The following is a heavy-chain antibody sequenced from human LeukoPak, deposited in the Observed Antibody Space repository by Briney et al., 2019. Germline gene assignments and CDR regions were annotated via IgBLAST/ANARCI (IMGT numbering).Heavy chain of an antibody. D-gene: IGHD2-2*03. J-gene: IGHJ4*02. CDR3: ARDRLTSGYCSSTSCYGFDY. CDR1: GGTFSSYA. CDR2: IIPILGIA. V-gene: IGHV1-69*04. Sequence: SVKVSCTASGGTFSSYAISWVRQAPGQGLEWMGRIIPILGIANYAQKFQGRVTITADKSTSTAYMELSSLRSEDTAVYYCARDRLTSGYCSSTSCYGFDYWGQGTLVTVSS.